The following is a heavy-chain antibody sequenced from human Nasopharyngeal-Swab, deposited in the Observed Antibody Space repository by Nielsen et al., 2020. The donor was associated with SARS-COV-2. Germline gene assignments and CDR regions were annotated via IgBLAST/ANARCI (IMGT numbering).Heavy chain of an antibody. J-gene: IGHJ4*02. D-gene: IGHD1-1*01. CDR1: GFTFSSYS. CDR2: ISSSSSYI. V-gene: IGHV3-21*01. Sequence: GESLKISCAASGFTFSSYSMNWVRQAPGKGLEWVSSISSSSSYIYYADSVKGRFTISRDNAKNSLYLQMNSPRAEDTAVYYCARDGSANALDYWGQGTLVTVSS. CDR3: ARDGSANALDY.